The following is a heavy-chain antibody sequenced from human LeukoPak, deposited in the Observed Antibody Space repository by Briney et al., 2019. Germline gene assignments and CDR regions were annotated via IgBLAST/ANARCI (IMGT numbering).Heavy chain of an antibody. CDR1: GGSISSSSYY. J-gene: IGHJ4*02. CDR2: IYYSGST. D-gene: IGHD3-10*01. V-gene: IGHV4-39*02. Sequence: PSETLSLTCTVSGGSISSSSYYWGWIRQPPGKGLEWIGSIYYSGSTYYNPSLKSRVTISVDTSKNQFFLKLSSVTAADTAVYYCARDRGAMVRGVIDYWGQGTLVTVSS. CDR3: ARDRGAMVRGVIDY.